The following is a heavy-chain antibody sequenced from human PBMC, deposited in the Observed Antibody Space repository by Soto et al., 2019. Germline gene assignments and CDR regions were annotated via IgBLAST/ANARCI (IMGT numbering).Heavy chain of an antibody. D-gene: IGHD4-17*01. CDR2: IYYNGNT. V-gene: IGHV4-31*03. J-gene: IGHJ3*01. CDR3: ARARLRAVYAFDF. CDR1: GVSITSGAYY. Sequence: SETLSLTCTLSGVSITSGAYYWTWVRQHPGKGLEWIGYIYYNGNTYFSPSLKSRLTISIDTSKNQFSLKLSSVTAADTAMYYCARARLRAVYAFDFWGQETMVTVSS.